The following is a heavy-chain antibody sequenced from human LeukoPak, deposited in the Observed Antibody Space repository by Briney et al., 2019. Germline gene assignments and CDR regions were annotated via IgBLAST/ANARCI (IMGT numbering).Heavy chain of an antibody. J-gene: IGHJ4*02. CDR2: IKQDGSEK. CDR1: GFTFSSYW. CDR3: ASSRGLSSGWYDFDY. D-gene: IGHD6-19*01. Sequence: GGSLRLSCAASGFTFSSYWMSWVRQAPGKGLEWVANIKQDGSEKYYVDSVKGRFTISRDNAKNSLYLQMNSLRAEDTAVYYCASSRGLSSGWYDFDYWGQGTLVTVSS. V-gene: IGHV3-7*01.